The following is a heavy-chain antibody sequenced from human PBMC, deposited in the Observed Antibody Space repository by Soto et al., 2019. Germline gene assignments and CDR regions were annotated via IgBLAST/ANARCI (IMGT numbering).Heavy chain of an antibody. CDR3: AREHEYCSGGSCYSDWFDP. Sequence: VESLKICCNGSGYSFTSYWISWGRQMPGKGLEWMGRIDPSDSYTNYSPSFQGHVTISADKSISTAYLQWSSLKASDTAMYYCAREHEYCSGGSCYSDWFDPWGQGTLVTVSS. V-gene: IGHV5-10-1*01. D-gene: IGHD2-15*01. J-gene: IGHJ5*02. CDR2: IDPSDSYT. CDR1: GYSFTSYW.